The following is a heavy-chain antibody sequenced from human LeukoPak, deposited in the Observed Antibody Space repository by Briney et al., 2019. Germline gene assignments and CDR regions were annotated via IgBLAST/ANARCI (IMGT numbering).Heavy chain of an antibody. J-gene: IGHJ6*03. V-gene: IGHV3-74*01. CDR2: INSDGSST. CDR3: ARQPGDAYYYYMDV. Sequence: HAGGSLRLSCAASGFTFSSYWMHWVRHAPGKGVVWVSRINSDGSSTSYADSVKGRFTISRDNAKNTLYLQMNSLRAEDTAVYYCARQPGDAYYYYMDVWGKGTTVTISS. CDR1: GFTFSSYW. D-gene: IGHD7-27*01.